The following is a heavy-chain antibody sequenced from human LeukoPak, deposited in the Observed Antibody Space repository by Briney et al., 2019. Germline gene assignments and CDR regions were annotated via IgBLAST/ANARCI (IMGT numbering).Heavy chain of an antibody. J-gene: IGHJ4*02. Sequence: SETLSLTCTVSGGSISSYYWSWIRQPPGKGLEWIGYIYYSGSTDYNPSLKSRVTISVDTSKNQFSLKLSSVTAADTAVYYCARWYSGSSTFDYWGQGTLVTASS. CDR3: ARWYSGSSTFDY. D-gene: IGHD1-26*01. V-gene: IGHV4-59*01. CDR2: IYYSGST. CDR1: GGSISSYY.